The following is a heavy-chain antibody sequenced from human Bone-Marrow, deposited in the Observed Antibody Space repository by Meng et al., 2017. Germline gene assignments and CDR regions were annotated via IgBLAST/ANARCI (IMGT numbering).Heavy chain of an antibody. CDR1: GFTFNNYA. CDR3: FGSTPPPYLDY. CDR2: IRSKANSYAT. Sequence: EVQLLDSGGGLVQPGGSLRLSCAASGFTFNNYAMSWVRQASGKGLEWVGRIRSKANSYATAYAASVKGRFTISRDDSKNTAYLQMNSLKTEDTAVYYCFGSTPPPYLDYWGQGTLVTVSS. V-gene: IGHV3-73*01. J-gene: IGHJ4*02. D-gene: IGHD2-15*01.